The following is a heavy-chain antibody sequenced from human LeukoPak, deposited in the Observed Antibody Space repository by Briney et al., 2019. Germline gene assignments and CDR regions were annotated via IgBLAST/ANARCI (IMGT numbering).Heavy chain of an antibody. Sequence: SETLSLTCTVSGGSISSSSYYWGWIRQPPGKGLEWIGSIYYSGSTYYNPSLKSRVTISVDTSKNQFSLKLSSVTAADTAVYYCARQKYYYDSSGYNWGQGTLVTVSS. V-gene: IGHV4-39*07. CDR1: GGSISSSSYY. CDR3: ARQKYYYDSSGYN. J-gene: IGHJ4*02. D-gene: IGHD3-22*01. CDR2: IYYSGST.